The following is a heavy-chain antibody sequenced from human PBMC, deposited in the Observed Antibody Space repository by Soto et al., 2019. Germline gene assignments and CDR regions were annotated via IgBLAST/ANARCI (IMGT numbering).Heavy chain of an antibody. J-gene: IGHJ3*02. D-gene: IGHD1-26*01. CDR3: ARVGVKSDAFDI. Sequence: HPGGSLRLSCAASGFTFSSYTMNWVRQAPGKGLDWLSYISSSSNTIYYADSVKGRFTISRDNAKNSLYLQMNSLRDEDTAVYYCARVGVKSDAFDIWGQGTMVTVSS. CDR2: ISSSSNTI. CDR1: GFTFSSYT. V-gene: IGHV3-48*02.